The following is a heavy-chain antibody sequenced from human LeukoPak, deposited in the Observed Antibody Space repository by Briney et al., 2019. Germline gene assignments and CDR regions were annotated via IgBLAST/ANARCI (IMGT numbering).Heavy chain of an antibody. D-gene: IGHD3-10*01. CDR2: ISYDGSNK. CDR1: GFTFSSYA. J-gene: IGHJ6*03. CDR3: AREYFYMDV. Sequence: GRSLRLSCAASGFTFSSYAMHWVRQAPGKGLEWVAVISYDGSNKYYADSVKGRFTISRDNSKNTLYLQMNSLRAEDTAVYYCAREYFYMDVWGKGTTVTVSS. V-gene: IGHV3-30*04.